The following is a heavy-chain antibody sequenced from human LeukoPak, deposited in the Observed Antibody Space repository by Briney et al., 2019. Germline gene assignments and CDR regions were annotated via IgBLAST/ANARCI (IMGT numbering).Heavy chain of an antibody. D-gene: IGHD1-26*01. V-gene: IGHV4-59*12. Sequence: SETLSLTCTVSGGSISSYYWSWIRQPPGKGLEWIGYIYYSGSTNYNPSLKSRVTISVDTSKNQFSLKLSSVTAADTAVYYCARGSGPLLRLGGWFDPWGQGTLVTVSS. J-gene: IGHJ5*02. CDR1: GGSISSYY. CDR3: ARGSGPLLRLGGWFDP. CDR2: IYYSGST.